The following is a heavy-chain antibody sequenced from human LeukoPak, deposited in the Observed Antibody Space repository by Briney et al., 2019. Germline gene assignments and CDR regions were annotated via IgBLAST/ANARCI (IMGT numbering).Heavy chain of an antibody. Sequence: PSETLSLTCAVSGGSISSSNWWSWVRQAPGKGLEWVSAISTSSGSTYYADSVKGRLTVSRDNSKSTLYLQLKTLRAEDTAIYYCAKMKDRLGNSAFDFWGQGTLVTVSS. CDR2: ISTSSGST. CDR1: GGSISSSN. CDR3: AKMKDRLGNSAFDF. D-gene: IGHD4-23*01. J-gene: IGHJ4*02. V-gene: IGHV3-23*01.